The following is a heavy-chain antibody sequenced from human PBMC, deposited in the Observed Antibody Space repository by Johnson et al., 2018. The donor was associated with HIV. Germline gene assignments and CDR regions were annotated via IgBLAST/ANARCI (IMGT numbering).Heavy chain of an antibody. J-gene: IGHJ3*02. Sequence: VQLVESGGGLVQPGGSLRLSCAASGFTFASSAMSWVRQAPGKGLEWVSAISDSGSTYYADSVKGRFTISRDNSKNTLYLQMNSLRAEDTAVYYCTTDDVVPPAFDIWGQGTMVTVSS. V-gene: IGHV3-23*04. CDR2: ISDSGST. CDR1: GFTFASSA. CDR3: TTDDVVPPAFDI. D-gene: IGHD2-15*01.